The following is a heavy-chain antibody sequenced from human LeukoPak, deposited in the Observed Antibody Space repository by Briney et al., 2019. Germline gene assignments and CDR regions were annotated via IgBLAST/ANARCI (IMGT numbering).Heavy chain of an antibody. V-gene: IGHV3-21*05. D-gene: IGHD1-7*01. CDR2: ITSSGDYT. CDR3: VRLGGTTGQYFHH. Sequence: GGSLRLSCAASGSSFSSAAMTWVRQAPWKGLEWLSYITSSGDYTYYADSVKGRFTMSRDNAKNSLYLQMNSLRAEDTAVYYCVRLGGTTGQYFHHWGQGTRVTVSS. CDR1: GSSFSSAA. J-gene: IGHJ1*01.